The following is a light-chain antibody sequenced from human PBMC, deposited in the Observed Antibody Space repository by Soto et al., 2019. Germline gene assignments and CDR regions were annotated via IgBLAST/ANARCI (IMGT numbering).Light chain of an antibody. Sequence: DIQMTQSPSSVSAAVGDRVTITCRASQGISSWLAWYQQKPGKAPKLLIYSASSLHSGVPSRFSGRRSGTEFTLTISNLQPEDSATYYCRQHNSFPITFGQGTRLEIK. CDR2: SAS. V-gene: IGKV1-12*01. CDR1: QGISSW. J-gene: IGKJ5*01. CDR3: RQHNSFPIT.